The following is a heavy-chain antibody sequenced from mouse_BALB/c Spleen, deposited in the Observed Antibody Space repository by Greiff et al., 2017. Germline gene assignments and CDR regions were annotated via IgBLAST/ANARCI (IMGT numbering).Heavy chain of an antibody. Sequence: VQLQESAAELARPGASVKMSCKASGYTFTSYTMHWVKQRPGQGLEWIGYINPSSGYTEYNQKFKDKTTLTADKSSSTAYMQLSSLTSEDSAVYYCARGGWDWFAYWGQGTLVTVSA. CDR2: INPSSGYT. CDR3: ARGGWDWFAY. D-gene: IGHD3-3*01. J-gene: IGHJ3*01. CDR1: GYTFTSYT. V-gene: IGHV1-4*02.